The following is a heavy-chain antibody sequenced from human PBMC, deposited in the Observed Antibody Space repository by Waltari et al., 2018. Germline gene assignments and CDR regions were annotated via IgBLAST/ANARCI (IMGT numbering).Heavy chain of an antibody. CDR1: GGSTTRGNYY. CDR2: IYTNGST. J-gene: IGHJ6*04. Sequence: QVQLQESGPGLVKPSQTLSLTCTVSGGSTTRGNYYRNWIRQPAGTGLEWIGRIYTNGSTNYNPSLKSRVTISVDTSKNQFSLKLSSVTTADTAVYYCARRGDVWGKGTTVTVSS. V-gene: IGHV4-61*02. CDR3: ARRGDV.